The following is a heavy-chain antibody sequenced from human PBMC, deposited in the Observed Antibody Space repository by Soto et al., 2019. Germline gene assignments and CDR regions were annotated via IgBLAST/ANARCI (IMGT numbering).Heavy chain of an antibody. CDR3: ALIATSGGGAAFEI. V-gene: IGHV3-30-3*01. CDR2: ILSDEINK. D-gene: IGHD6-13*01. CDR1: GFTFSNYA. Sequence: QVQLVESGGGVVQPGRSLRLSCAASGFTFSNYAMHWVRQAPGKGLEWVAAILSDEINKYSADSVKGRFTTSRDNSKNTPYPQMNSLRPEDPAVYSCALIATSGGGAAFEIWGQGTMVTVSS. J-gene: IGHJ3*02.